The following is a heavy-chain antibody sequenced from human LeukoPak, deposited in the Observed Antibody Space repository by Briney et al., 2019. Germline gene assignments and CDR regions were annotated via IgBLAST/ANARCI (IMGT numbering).Heavy chain of an antibody. D-gene: IGHD2-15*01. CDR1: GFTFSSYA. CDR3: AKDPLGYRSGGSCYSNWFDP. CDR2: ISGSGGST. Sequence: GGSLRLSCAASGFTFSSYAMSCVRQAPGKGLEWVSAISGSGGSTYYADSVKGRFTISRDNSKNTLYLQMNSLRAEDTAVYYCAKDPLGYRSGGSCYSNWFDPWGQGTPVTVSS. J-gene: IGHJ5*02. V-gene: IGHV3-23*01.